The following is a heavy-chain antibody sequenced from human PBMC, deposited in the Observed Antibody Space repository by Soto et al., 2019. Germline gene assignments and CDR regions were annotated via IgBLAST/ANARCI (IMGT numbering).Heavy chain of an antibody. Sequence: GGSLRLSCAASGFTFSSYAMSWVRQAPGKGLEWVSAISGSGGSTYYADSVKGRFTISRDNSKNTLYLQMNSLIAEDTAVYYCAKAAAVPAAITVLYYYYYMDVWGKGTTVTVSS. D-gene: IGHD2-2*01. CDR3: AKAAAVPAAITVLYYYYYMDV. CDR1: GFTFSSYA. V-gene: IGHV3-23*01. CDR2: ISGSGGST. J-gene: IGHJ6*03.